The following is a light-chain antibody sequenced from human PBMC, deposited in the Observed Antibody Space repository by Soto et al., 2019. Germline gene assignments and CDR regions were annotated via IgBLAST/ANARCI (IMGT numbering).Light chain of an antibody. Sequence: EIVLTQSPGTLSLSPGERVTLSCRASHSVPTNYLAWYQQKPGQSPRLLIYGASTRATGIPERFSGSGSGTDFTLTISRLEPEDFAVYYCLDYGSSAWTVGQGTKVDSK. J-gene: IGKJ1*01. CDR3: LDYGSSAWT. CDR1: HSVPTNY. CDR2: GAS. V-gene: IGKV3-20*01.